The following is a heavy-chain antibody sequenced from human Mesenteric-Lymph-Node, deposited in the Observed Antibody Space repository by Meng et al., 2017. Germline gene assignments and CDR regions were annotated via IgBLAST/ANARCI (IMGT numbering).Heavy chain of an antibody. Sequence: SETLSLTCTVSGGSISSTSYYWGWIRQPPGKGLEWIGTIYYSGSTYYNPSLQSRVTISVDTSKNQLSLSLRSVTAADTAVYYCARDSGYSSSWYFGGYFFDYWGQGTLVTVSS. V-gene: IGHV4-39*07. CDR3: ARDSGYSSSWYFGGYFFDY. D-gene: IGHD6-13*01. CDR1: GGSISSTSYY. CDR2: IYYSGST. J-gene: IGHJ4*02.